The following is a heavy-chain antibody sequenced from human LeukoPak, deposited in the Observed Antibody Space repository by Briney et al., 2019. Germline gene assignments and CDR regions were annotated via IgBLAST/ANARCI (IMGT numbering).Heavy chain of an antibody. Sequence: GGSLRLSCAASGFTFSTYWMTWVRQAPGKGLEWVANIKQDGSEKYYVDSVKGRFTVSRDNAKNSLYLQMNSLRAEDTAVYYCARRARQQLTGHFDYWGQGTLVTVSS. CDR3: ARRARQQLTGHFDY. J-gene: IGHJ4*02. CDR2: IKQDGSEK. CDR1: GFTFSTYW. V-gene: IGHV3-7*01. D-gene: IGHD6-13*01.